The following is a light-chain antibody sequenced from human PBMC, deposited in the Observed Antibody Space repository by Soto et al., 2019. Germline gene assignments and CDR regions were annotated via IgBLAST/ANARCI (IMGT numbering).Light chain of an antibody. J-gene: IGKJ2*01. CDR2: AAS. Sequence: DIQMTQSPSSLSASVGDRITITCRARQSISSFLNWYQQKPGKAPKLLIYAASSLRSGVPSRFSGSGSGTDFTLTISSLQPEDFATYYCQQSYSTLYTFGQGTKLEIK. CDR1: QSISSF. CDR3: QQSYSTLYT. V-gene: IGKV1-39*01.